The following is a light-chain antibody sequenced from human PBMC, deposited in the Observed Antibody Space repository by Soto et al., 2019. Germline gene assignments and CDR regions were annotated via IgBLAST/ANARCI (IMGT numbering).Light chain of an antibody. Sequence: EIVLTQSPGTLSLSPGERATLSCRASQSVSSNYLTWYQQKPGQAPRLLIYAASNRATGIPDRFSGSGSGTDFTLIISRLEPEDFAVYYCQQYRSSLFTFGPGTKVDIK. CDR1: QSVSSNY. J-gene: IGKJ3*01. CDR2: AAS. V-gene: IGKV3-20*01. CDR3: QQYRSSLFT.